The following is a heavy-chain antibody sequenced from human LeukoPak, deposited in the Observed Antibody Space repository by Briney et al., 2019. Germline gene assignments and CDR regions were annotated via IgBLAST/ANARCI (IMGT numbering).Heavy chain of an antibody. J-gene: IGHJ6*02. CDR1: GGSISSSNW. Sequence: PSGTLSLTCAVSGGSISSSNWWSWVRQPPGKGLEWIGNIYYSGSTNYNPSLRSRVTISVDTSKNQCSLKLSSVTAADTAVYYCARGGDPHYGMDVWGQGTTVTVSS. V-gene: IGHV4-4*02. CDR2: IYYSGST. CDR3: ARGGDPHYGMDV. D-gene: IGHD2-21*01.